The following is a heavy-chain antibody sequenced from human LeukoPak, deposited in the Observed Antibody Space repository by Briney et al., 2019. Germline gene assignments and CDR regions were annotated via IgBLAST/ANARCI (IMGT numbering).Heavy chain of an antibody. CDR3: ARSAMVRGNDDY. CDR1: GGSISSYY. D-gene: IGHD3-10*01. V-gene: IGHV4-59*12. Sequence: SETLSLTCTVSGGSISSYYWSWIRQPPGKGLEWIGYIYYSGSTNYNPSLKSRVTISVDTSKNQFSLKLSSVTAADTAVYYCARSAMVRGNDDYWGQGTLVTVSS. CDR2: IYYSGST. J-gene: IGHJ4*02.